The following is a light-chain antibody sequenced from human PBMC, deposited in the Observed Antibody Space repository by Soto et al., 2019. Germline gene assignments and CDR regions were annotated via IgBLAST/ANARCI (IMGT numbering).Light chain of an antibody. J-gene: IGKJ4*01. CDR1: QGIRND. CDR3: LQDYNYPLT. Sequence: AIQITQSPSSLSASVGEGVTITCRASQGIRNDLGWYQQKPGKAPKLLIYAASSLQSGVPSRFSGSGSGTDFTLTISSLQPEDFATYYCLQDYNYPLTFGGGTKVDIK. V-gene: IGKV1-6*01. CDR2: AAS.